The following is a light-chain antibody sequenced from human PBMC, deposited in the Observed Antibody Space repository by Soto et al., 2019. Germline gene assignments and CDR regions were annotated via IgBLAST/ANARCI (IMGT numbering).Light chain of an antibody. CDR1: QSVSSSS. V-gene: IGKV3-20*01. J-gene: IGKJ1*01. Sequence: EIVLTQSPGTLSLSPGERATLSCRASQSVSSSSLAWYQHKRGQAPRLLIHGASSRAPGIPDRFSGSGSGKDFTLTISRLEPEDFAVYYFQQYGGSPRTFGQGTKVEVK. CDR2: GAS. CDR3: QQYGGSPRT.